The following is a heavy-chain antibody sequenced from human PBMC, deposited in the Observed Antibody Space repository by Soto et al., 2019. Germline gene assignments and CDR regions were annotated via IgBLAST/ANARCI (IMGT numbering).Heavy chain of an antibody. CDR2: IYYSGNT. Sequence: SETLSLTCSVSGGSISSGYYYWSWIRQPPGKGLEWIGNIYYSGNTYYNPSLKSRLIISIDTYKIQFSLKVGSVTAADTAVYYCASSSLLGMDVWGKGTTATVS. D-gene: IGHD2-21*01. V-gene: IGHV4-30-4*01. CDR1: GGSISSGYYY. J-gene: IGHJ6*04. CDR3: ASSSLLGMDV.